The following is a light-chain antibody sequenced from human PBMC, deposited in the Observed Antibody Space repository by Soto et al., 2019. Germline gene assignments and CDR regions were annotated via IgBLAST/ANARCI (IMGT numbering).Light chain of an antibody. CDR1: QSVSTS. Sequence: IVLTQSPATLSLSPGERAALSCRASQSVSTSLAWYQHKPGQAPRLFIYDASKRAPGIPARFSGSGSGTDFTLIISSLEPEDFAVYYCQVRDVWPSFGQGTKVEIK. V-gene: IGKV3-11*01. J-gene: IGKJ1*01. CDR3: QVRDVWPS. CDR2: DAS.